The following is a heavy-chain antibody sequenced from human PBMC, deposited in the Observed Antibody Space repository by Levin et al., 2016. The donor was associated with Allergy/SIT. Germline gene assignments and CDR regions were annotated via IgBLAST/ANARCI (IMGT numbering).Heavy chain of an antibody. CDR2: IYYSGST. Sequence: ESLKISCAASGFTVSSYYWSWIRQPPGKGLEWIGYIYYSGSTNYNPSLKSRVSISVDTSKNQFSLKLSSVTAADTAVYYCARSWGNSWHTPLGYWGQGTLVAVSP. J-gene: IGHJ4*02. V-gene: IGHV4-59*02. CDR1: GFTVSSYY. D-gene: IGHD6-13*01. CDR3: ARSWGNSWHTPLGY.